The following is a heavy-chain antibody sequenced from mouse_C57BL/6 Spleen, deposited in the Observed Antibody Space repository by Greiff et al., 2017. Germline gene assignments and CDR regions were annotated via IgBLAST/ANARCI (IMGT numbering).Heavy chain of an antibody. CDR3: ARDLLGSWYFDV. J-gene: IGHJ1*03. CDR2: ISDGGSYT. Sequence: DVMLVESGGGLVKPGGSLKLSCAASGFTFSSYAMSWVRQTPEKRLEWVATISDGGSYTYYPDNVKGRFTISRDNAKNNLYLQMSHLKSEDTAMYYCARDLLGSWYFDVWGTGTTVTVSS. V-gene: IGHV5-4*01. D-gene: IGHD6-2*01. CDR1: GFTFSSYA.